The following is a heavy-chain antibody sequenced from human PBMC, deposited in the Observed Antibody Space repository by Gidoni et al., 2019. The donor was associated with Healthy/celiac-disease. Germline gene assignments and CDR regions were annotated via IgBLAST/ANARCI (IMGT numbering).Heavy chain of an antibody. V-gene: IGHV3-9*01. CDR1: GFTFDDYA. CDR2: ISWNSGSI. Sequence: EVQLVESGGGLVQPGRSLRLSCAASGFTFDDYAMHWVRQAPGKGLGWVSGISWNSGSIGYADSVKGRFTISRDNAKNSLYLQMNSLRAEDTALYYCAKDEGRIQLWLRDWGQGTLVTVSS. CDR3: AKDEGRIQLWLRD. J-gene: IGHJ4*02. D-gene: IGHD5-18*01.